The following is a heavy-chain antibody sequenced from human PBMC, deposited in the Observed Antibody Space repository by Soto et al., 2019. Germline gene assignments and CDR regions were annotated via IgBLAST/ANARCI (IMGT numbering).Heavy chain of an antibody. CDR3: ARDPPSGDFRDRFDY. V-gene: IGHV4-34*01. Sequence: SETLSLTCAVYGGSFSGYYLSWIRQPPGKVLEWIGEINHSGSTNYNPSNKSRVTISVDTSKNQFSLKLSSVTAADTAVYYCARDPPSGDFRDRFDYWGQGTLVTVSS. CDR1: GGSFSGYY. J-gene: IGHJ4*02. CDR2: INHSGST. D-gene: IGHD4-17*01.